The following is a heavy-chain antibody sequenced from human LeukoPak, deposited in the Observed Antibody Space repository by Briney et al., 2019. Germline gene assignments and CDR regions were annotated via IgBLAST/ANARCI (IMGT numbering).Heavy chain of an antibody. CDR3: ARVGFWSGYYIFDY. Sequence: SETLSLTCSVSDGSTTGYYWSWIRQPPGKGLEWIAYVYYTGRTLYNPSLESRVTISVDTSKTQFSLTVTSVTAADTAVYYCARVGFWSGYYIFDYWGQGTLVTVSS. D-gene: IGHD3-3*01. CDR1: DGSTTGYY. J-gene: IGHJ4*02. V-gene: IGHV4-59*08. CDR2: VYYTGRT.